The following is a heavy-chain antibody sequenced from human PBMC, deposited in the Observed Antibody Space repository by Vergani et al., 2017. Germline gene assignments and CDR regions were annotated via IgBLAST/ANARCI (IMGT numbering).Heavy chain of an antibody. CDR1: GGSFSGYY. V-gene: IGHV4-34*01. CDR2: INHSGST. CDR3: ARGPRRGRELPGGFDY. J-gene: IGHJ4*02. Sequence: QVQLQQWGAGLLKPSETLSLTCAVYGGSFSGYYWSWIRQPPGKGLEWIGEINHSGSTNYNPSLKSRVTISVDTSKNQFSLKLSSVTAADTAVYYCARGPRRGRELPGGFDYWGQGTLVTVSS. D-gene: IGHD1-7*01.